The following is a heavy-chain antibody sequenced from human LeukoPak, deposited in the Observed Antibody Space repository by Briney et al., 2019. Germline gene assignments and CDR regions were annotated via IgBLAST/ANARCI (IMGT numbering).Heavy chain of an antibody. V-gene: IGHV1-69*06. CDR3: AGDFLTTVTPKYFQH. Sequence: ASVTVSCKASGGTFSSYAISWVRQAPGQGLEWMGGIIPIFGTANYAQKFQGRVTITADKSTSTAYMELSSLRSEDTAVYYCAGDFLTTVTPKYFQHWGQGTLVTVSS. CDR2: IIPIFGTA. J-gene: IGHJ1*01. CDR1: GGTFSSYA. D-gene: IGHD4-17*01.